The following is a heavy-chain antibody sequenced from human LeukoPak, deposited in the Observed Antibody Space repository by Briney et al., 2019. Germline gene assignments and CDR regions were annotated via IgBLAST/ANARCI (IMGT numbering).Heavy chain of an antibody. J-gene: IGHJ4*02. CDR1: GGTFSSYA. V-gene: IGHV1-69*05. D-gene: IGHD4-17*01. CDR3: ARDQRIGDSVPHPLI. CDR2: IIPIFGTA. Sequence: SVKVSCKASGGTFSSYAISWVRQAPGQGLEWMGRIIPIFGTANYAQKFQGRVTITTDESTSTAYMELSSPRSEDTAVYYCARDQRIGDSVPHPLIWGQGTLVTVSS.